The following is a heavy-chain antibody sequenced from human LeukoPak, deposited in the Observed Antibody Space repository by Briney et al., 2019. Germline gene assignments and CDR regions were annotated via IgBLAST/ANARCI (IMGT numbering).Heavy chain of an antibody. Sequence: AETLRLTCAASGFTFSSYGLHWVRQAPGKGLEWVAFIRFDGSNKYYADSVKGRFTISKDNSKNTLYLQMNSLRPEDTAVYYCAKDSKRWKTYYYASGSYHFDYWGQGTLVTVSS. V-gene: IGHV3-30*02. CDR1: GFTFSSYG. CDR2: IRFDGSNK. J-gene: IGHJ4*02. D-gene: IGHD3-10*01. CDR3: AKDSKRWKTYYYASGSYHFDY.